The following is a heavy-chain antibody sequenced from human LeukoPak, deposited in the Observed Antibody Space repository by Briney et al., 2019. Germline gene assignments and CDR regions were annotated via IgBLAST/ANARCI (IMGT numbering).Heavy chain of an antibody. V-gene: IGHV4-61*08. Sequence: PSETLSLTCTVSGGSISSGGYYWSWIRQHPGKGLEWIGYIYSIGSTNYNPSLESRVTISLDTSKNQCSLNLRSVTAADTAVYYCARQGRRSCGGDCYGPYELGPWGQGILVTVSS. CDR1: GGSISSGGYY. CDR3: ARQGRRSCGGDCYGPYELGP. D-gene: IGHD2-21*02. J-gene: IGHJ5*02. CDR2: IYSIGST.